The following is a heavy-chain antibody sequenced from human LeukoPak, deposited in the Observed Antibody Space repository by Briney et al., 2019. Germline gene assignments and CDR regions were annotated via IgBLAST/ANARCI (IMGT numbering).Heavy chain of an antibody. CDR1: GGSISDSIYY. J-gene: IGHJ4*02. Sequence: PSETLSLTCTVSGGSISDSIYYWGWIRQPPGKGLEWIGSIYYSGTTYYSPSLESRVTISVDTSNNQVSLNPNSVTAADTAIYFCARGGFSGPLFAFGGQGTLVPVSS. V-gene: IGHV4-39*07. CDR3: ARGGFSGPLFAF. CDR2: IYYSGTT. D-gene: IGHD3-3*01.